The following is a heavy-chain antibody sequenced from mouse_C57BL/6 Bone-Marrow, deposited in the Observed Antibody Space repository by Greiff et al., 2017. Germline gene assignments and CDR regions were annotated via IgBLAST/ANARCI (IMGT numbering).Heavy chain of an antibody. V-gene: IGHV1-69*01. J-gene: IGHJ3*01. CDR2: IDPSDSYT. D-gene: IGHD1-1*01. CDR3: ARGRIYYYGPFAY. CDR1: GYTFTSYW. Sequence: VQLQQPGAELVMPGASVKLSCKASGYTFTSYWMHWVKQRPGQGLEWIGEIDPSDSYTNYNQKFKGKSTLTVDTSSSTAYMQLSSLTSEDSAVYYCARGRIYYYGPFAYWGQGTLVTVSA.